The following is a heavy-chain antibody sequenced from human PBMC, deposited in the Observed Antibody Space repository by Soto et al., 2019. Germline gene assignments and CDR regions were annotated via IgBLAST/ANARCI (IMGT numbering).Heavy chain of an antibody. CDR1: GFTFNNYG. J-gene: IGHJ4*02. CDR2: IRQDGSEK. D-gene: IGHD6-19*01. V-gene: IGHV3-7*01. CDR3: GAGWYFADY. Sequence: GGSLRLSCAASGFTFNNYGMHWVRQAPGKGLEWVGNIRQDGSEKNYVDSVKGRFTISRDNAKNSLYLQMNSLRTDDTAVFYCGAGWYFADYWGQGSQVTVSS.